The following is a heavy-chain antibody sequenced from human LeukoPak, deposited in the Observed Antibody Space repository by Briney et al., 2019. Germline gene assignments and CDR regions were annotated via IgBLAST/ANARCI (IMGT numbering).Heavy chain of an antibody. CDR2: LYSGSST. Sequence: GGSLTLSCAASGSSVSTNYMNCVRQAPGKGLEWVSILYSGSSTYYTDSVKGRFTISRDNSRNTLYLHMTNLRAEDTAVYYCARVGDHYHWYLDLWGRGSLLTVSS. V-gene: IGHV3-53*01. J-gene: IGHJ2*01. CDR1: GSSVSTNY. D-gene: IGHD3-10*01. CDR3: ARVGDHYHWYLDL.